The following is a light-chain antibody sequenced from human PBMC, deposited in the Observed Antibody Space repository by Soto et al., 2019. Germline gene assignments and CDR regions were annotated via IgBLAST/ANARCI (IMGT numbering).Light chain of an antibody. CDR3: QQSGSSPFS. V-gene: IGKV3-20*01. Sequence: EIVLTQSPGALSLSPGERATLSCRASQSVSSTYLAWYQQKPGQAPRLLIFAASRRAIGIPDRFTGSGSGTDFTLTISRLEPEDFAVYYCQQSGSSPFSFGPGTKVDI. J-gene: IGKJ3*01. CDR1: QSVSSTY. CDR2: AAS.